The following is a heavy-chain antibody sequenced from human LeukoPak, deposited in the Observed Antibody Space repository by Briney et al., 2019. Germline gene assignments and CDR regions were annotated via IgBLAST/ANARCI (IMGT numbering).Heavy chain of an antibody. CDR1: GGTFSSYA. V-gene: IGHV1-69*04. Sequence: ASVKVSCKASGGTFSSYAISWVRQAPGQGLEWMGRIIPNLGIANYAQKFQGRVTITADKSTSTAYMELSSLRSEDTAVYYCATIAAAGSRRDYWGQGTLVTVSS. D-gene: IGHD6-13*01. CDR3: ATIAAAGSRRDY. CDR2: IIPNLGIA. J-gene: IGHJ4*02.